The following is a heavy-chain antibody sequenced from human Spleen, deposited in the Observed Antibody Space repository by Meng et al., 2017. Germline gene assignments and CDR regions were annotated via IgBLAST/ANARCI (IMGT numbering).Heavy chain of an antibody. CDR1: GVNISYNY. D-gene: IGHD6-13*01. Sequence: EVQLVESGGALVQPGGSLRLSCAASGVNISYNYMTWVRQAPGKGLQWVSTLYTSGSTYYADSVRGRFTISRDNSKNTLSLQMNNLRAEDTAVYYCAKDRSLGYWGQGTLVTVSS. V-gene: IGHV3-53*01. CDR3: AKDRSLGY. CDR2: LYTSGST. J-gene: IGHJ4*02.